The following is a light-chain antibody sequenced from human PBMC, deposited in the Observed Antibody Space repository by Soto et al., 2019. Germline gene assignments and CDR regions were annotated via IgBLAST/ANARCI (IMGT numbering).Light chain of an antibody. CDR2: DAS. CDR1: QSISTW. J-gene: IGKJ2*01. Sequence: DIQMTQSPSTLSASVGDRVTITCRASQSISTWLAWYLQKPGKAPKLLIYDASRLESGVPSRFSGSGSGTEFTLTISSLQPDDFATYYCQYDSSFGQGTKVDIK. V-gene: IGKV1-5*01. CDR3: QYDSS.